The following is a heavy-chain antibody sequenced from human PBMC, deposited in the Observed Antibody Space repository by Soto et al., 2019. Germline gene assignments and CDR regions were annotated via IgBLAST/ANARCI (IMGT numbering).Heavy chain of an antibody. V-gene: IGHV3-23*01. D-gene: IGHD4-17*01. CDR3: AKDKRVEGLYGDYFDY. Sequence: EVQLLESGGGLVQPGGSLRLSCAASGFSFSSYAMSWVRQAPGKGLEWVSGISGSGGSTYYADSVKGRFTISRDNSKNTLYLQMNSLRAEDTAVYYCAKDKRVEGLYGDYFDYWGQGTLVTVSS. J-gene: IGHJ4*02. CDR2: ISGSGGST. CDR1: GFSFSSYA.